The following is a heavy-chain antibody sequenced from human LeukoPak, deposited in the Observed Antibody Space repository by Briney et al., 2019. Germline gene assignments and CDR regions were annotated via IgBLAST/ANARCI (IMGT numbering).Heavy chain of an antibody. D-gene: IGHD3-10*01. J-gene: IGHJ4*02. CDR3: ARDLIRRYYGSGSYYTLPDY. CDR1: GFTFSSYG. Sequence: PGGSLRLSCAASGFTFSSYGMHWVRQAPGKGLEWVAVIRYDGSNKYYADSVKGRFTISRDNSKNTLYLQMNSLRAEDTAVYYCARDLIRRYYGSGSYYTLPDYWGQGTLVTVSS. CDR2: IRYDGSNK. V-gene: IGHV3-33*01.